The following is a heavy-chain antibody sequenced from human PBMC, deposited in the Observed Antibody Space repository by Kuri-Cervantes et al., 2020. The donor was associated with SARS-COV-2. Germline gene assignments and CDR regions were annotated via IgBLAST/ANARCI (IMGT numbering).Heavy chain of an antibody. CDR3: ARDGYNFIPFDY. J-gene: IGHJ4*02. D-gene: IGHD5-24*01. V-gene: IGHV3-23*01. CDR2: ISGTGFNT. CDR1: GFTFSSYA. Sequence: GESLKISCAASGFTFSSYAMSWVRQAPGKGLEWVSFISGTGFNTDYAASVKGRFTVSRDNSKNTLYLQMNSLRSEDTARYYCARDGYNFIPFDYWGQGILVTVSS.